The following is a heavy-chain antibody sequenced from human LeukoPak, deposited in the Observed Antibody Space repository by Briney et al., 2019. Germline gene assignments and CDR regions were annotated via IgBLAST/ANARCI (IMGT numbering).Heavy chain of an antibody. V-gene: IGHV3-48*03. Sequence: GGSLRLSCAASGFTFSNYVMSWVRQAPGKGLEWVSYINHNGEMIFYPDFVKGRFTISRDNAKNSLYLQMNSLRAEDTAVYYCARDQYDFWSGYYRSSGYYYGMDVWGQGTTVTVSS. CDR1: GFTFSNYV. J-gene: IGHJ6*02. D-gene: IGHD3-3*01. CDR2: INHNGEMI. CDR3: ARDQYDFWSGYYRSSGYYYGMDV.